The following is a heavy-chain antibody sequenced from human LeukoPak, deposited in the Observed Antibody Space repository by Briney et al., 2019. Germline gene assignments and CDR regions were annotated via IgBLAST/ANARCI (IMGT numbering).Heavy chain of an antibody. CDR3: AKDRARGGATDFDY. V-gene: IGHV3-23*01. Sequence: GGSLRLSCAASGFTFSSSAMSWVRQVPGKGLEWVSGISASGGSTYYADSVKGRFTISRDNSKNTLSLQMNSLRAEDTAVYYCAKDRARGGATDFDYWGQGTLVTVSS. J-gene: IGHJ4*02. CDR1: GFTFSSSA. CDR2: ISASGGST. D-gene: IGHD1-26*01.